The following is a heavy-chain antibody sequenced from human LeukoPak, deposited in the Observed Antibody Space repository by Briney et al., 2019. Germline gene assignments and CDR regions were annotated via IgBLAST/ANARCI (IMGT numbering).Heavy chain of an antibody. D-gene: IGHD6-13*01. CDR1: GGSLSSGGNS. V-gene: IGHV4-61*08. J-gene: IGHJ5*02. Sequence: SETLSLTCAVSGGSLSSGGNSWSWIRQPPGTGLEWIGYIYYSGSTNYNPSLKSRVTISVDTSKNQFSLKLSSVTAADTAVYYCARGAAAGIGWFDPWGQGTLVTVSS. CDR2: IYYSGST. CDR3: ARGAAAGIGWFDP.